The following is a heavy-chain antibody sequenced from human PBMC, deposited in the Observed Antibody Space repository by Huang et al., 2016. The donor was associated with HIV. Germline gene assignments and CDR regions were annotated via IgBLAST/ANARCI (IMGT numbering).Heavy chain of an antibody. J-gene: IGHJ6*02. CDR3: ATKTAGMDI. CDR2: IKQDESEK. V-gene: IGHV3-7*01. Sequence: VESGGRSVQPGGSIKLSCVGSTFTFGGYWMSWVRQRQGKGLEWGANIKQDESEKYYVDSVKGRFNISRDKARKVLFLEMDDLRVEDTAIYFCATKTAGMDIWGQGTTVTVSS. D-gene: IGHD1-7*01. CDR1: TFTFGGYW.